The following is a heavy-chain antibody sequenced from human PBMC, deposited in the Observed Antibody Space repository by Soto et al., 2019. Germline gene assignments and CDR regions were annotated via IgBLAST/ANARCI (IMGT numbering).Heavy chain of an antibody. J-gene: IGHJ4*02. D-gene: IGHD3-9*01. CDR3: SRGMWHERIFYYFGY. CDR2: IYYSGST. CDR1: DGSISNGDDY. Sequence: SLTNRLTNTVFDGSISNGDDYWSWISQHPGKGLEWIGYIYYSGSTTYNPSLKNRVTISVDASKSQFYRKLRSVTAADTAVYYCSRGMWHERIFYYFGYWGQWALVSVSS. V-gene: IGHV4-61*08.